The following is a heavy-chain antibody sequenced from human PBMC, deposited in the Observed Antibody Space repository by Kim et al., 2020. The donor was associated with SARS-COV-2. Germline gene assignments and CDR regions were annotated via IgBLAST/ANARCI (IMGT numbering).Heavy chain of an antibody. V-gene: IGHV4-34*01. Sequence: LKGRVTISVDTSKTQFSLKLSSVTAADTAVYYCARSGKVTIFGVARRFDIWGQGTMVTVSS. CDR3: ARSGKVTIFGVARRFDI. D-gene: IGHD3-3*01. J-gene: IGHJ3*02.